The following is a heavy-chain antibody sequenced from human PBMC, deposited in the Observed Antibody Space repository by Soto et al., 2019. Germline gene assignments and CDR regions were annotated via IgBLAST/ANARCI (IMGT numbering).Heavy chain of an antibody. CDR2: IYWDDDK. V-gene: IGHV2-5*02. CDR3: AHIVVAGLGYYLDY. Sequence: QITLKESGPTLVKPTQTLTLTCTFSGFSLSSTRMAVGWIRQPPGKALEWLALIYWDDDKRYSPFLKSRLTITKDTPKNQVVLTMSTMEPVHTARYYCAHIVVAGLGYYLDYWGQGPLVTVSS. CDR1: GFSLSSTRMA. D-gene: IGHD6-19*01. J-gene: IGHJ4*02.